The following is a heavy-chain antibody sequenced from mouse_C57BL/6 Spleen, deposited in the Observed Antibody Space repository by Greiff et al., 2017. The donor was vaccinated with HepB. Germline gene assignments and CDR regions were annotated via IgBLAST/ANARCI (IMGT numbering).Heavy chain of an antibody. CDR3: ARSLGRYYFDY. CDR2: INPSSGYT. CDR1: GYTFTSYT. V-gene: IGHV1-4*01. Sequence: VKLQESGAELARPGASVKMSCKASGYTFTSYTMHWVKQRPGQGLEWIGYINPSSGYTKYNQKFKDKATLTADKSSSTAYMQLSSLTSEDSAVYYCARSLGRYYFDYWGQGTTLTVSS. J-gene: IGHJ2*01. D-gene: IGHD4-1*01.